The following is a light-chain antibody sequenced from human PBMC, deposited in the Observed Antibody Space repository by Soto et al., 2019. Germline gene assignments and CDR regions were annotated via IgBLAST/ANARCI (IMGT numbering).Light chain of an antibody. CDR1: QTVRNNY. J-gene: IGKJ4*01. Sequence: EIVWTQSPATLSLSPGERATLSCRSSQTVRNNYLAWYQQKPGQAPRLLIYDASSRATGIPDRFSGGGSGTDFTLTISRLEPEDFAVYYCQQFSSYPLTFGGGTRWIS. CDR3: QQFSSYPLT. V-gene: IGKV3-20*01. CDR2: DAS.